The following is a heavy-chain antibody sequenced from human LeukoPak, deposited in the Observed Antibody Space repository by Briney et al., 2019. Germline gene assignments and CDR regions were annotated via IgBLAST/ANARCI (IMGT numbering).Heavy chain of an antibody. Sequence: SETLSLTCTVSGGSISSYYWSWIRQPPGKGLEWIGYIYYSGSTNYNPSLKSRVTISVDTSKNQFSLKLSSVTAADTAVYYCASSSIAAVRVANYWGQGTLVTASS. CDR2: IYYSGST. V-gene: IGHV4-59*08. D-gene: IGHD6-13*01. CDR1: GGSISSYY. J-gene: IGHJ4*02. CDR3: ASSSIAAVRVANY.